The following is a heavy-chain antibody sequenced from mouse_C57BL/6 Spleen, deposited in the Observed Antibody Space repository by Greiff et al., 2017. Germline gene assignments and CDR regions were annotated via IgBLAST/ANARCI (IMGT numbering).Heavy chain of an antibody. CDR1: GYTFTSYW. Sequence: QVQLQQPGAELVKPGASVKLSCKASGYTFTSYWMHWVKQRPGQGLEWIGMIHPNSGSTNYNEKFKSKATLTVDKSSSTAYMQLSSLTSEDSAVYYCARPFITTVVASYYAMDYWGQGTSVTVSS. V-gene: IGHV1-64*01. J-gene: IGHJ4*01. D-gene: IGHD1-1*01. CDR3: ARPFITTVVASYYAMDY. CDR2: IHPNSGST.